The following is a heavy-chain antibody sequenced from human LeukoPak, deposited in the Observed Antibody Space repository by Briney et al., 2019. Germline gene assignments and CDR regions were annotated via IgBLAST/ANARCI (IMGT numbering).Heavy chain of an antibody. Sequence: PGGSLRPSRAPSGFTFSSYSMNWVRQAPGKGLEWVSSISSSSSYIYYAHSVKGRFTMSRDNAKTSLYLQMNSLRAEDTAVYYCASPAEAAYYYDGSGYQGYPDAFDIWGQGTMVTVSS. V-gene: IGHV3-21*01. D-gene: IGHD3-22*01. CDR1: GFTFSSYS. CDR3: ASPAEAAYYYDGSGYQGYPDAFDI. CDR2: ISSSSSYI. J-gene: IGHJ3*02.